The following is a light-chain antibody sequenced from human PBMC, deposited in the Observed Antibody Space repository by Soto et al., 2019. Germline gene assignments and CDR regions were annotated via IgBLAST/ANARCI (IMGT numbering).Light chain of an antibody. CDR3: QSYDDRLGDVL. Sequence: QSVLTQPPSVSGAPGQRVVIPCAGTTSNIGAGSDVHWYQQLPGSAPQLLIFGDTHRPSGVPGRFSGSKSGTSASLAIAGVQAEDEAIYFCQSYDDRLGDVLFGGGSKLTVL. CDR1: TSNIGAGSD. J-gene: IGLJ2*01. V-gene: IGLV1-40*01. CDR2: GDT.